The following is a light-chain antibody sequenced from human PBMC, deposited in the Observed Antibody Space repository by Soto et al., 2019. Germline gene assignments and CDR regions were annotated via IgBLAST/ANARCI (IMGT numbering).Light chain of an antibody. Sequence: QAVVTQPPSASGTPGQRVTISCSGSSSNIGSNTVNWYQQLPGTAPKLLIYSNNQRPSGVPDRFSGSKSGTSASLAISGLQSEDEADYYCAAWDDSLKGYVFGTGTKVTVL. CDR2: SNN. CDR1: SSNIGSNT. J-gene: IGLJ1*01. CDR3: AAWDDSLKGYV. V-gene: IGLV1-44*01.